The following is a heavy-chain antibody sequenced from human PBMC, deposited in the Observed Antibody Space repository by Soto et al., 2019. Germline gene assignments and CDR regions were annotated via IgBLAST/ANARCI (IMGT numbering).Heavy chain of an antibody. Sequence: GGSLRLSCAASGFTFSSYGMHWVRQAPGKGLEWVAVISYDGSNKYYADSVKGRFTISRDNSKNTLYLQMNSLRAEDTAVYYCAKNIGHPYTEYYYYGMDVWGQGTTVTVSS. V-gene: IGHV3-30*18. CDR3: AKNIGHPYTEYYYYGMDV. CDR2: ISYDGSNK. J-gene: IGHJ6*02. D-gene: IGHD3-16*02. CDR1: GFTFSSYG.